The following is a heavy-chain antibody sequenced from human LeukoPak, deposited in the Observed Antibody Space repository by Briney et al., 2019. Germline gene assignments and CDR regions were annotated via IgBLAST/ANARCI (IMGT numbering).Heavy chain of an antibody. V-gene: IGHV1-2*02. CDR3: ARYHYGSGSYYNALPFFDP. CDR1: GYTFTGYY. CDR2: INPNSGGT. D-gene: IGHD3-10*01. J-gene: IGHJ5*02. Sequence: GASVKVSCKASGYTFTGYYMHWVRQAPGQGLEWMGWINPNSGGTNYAQKFQGRVTMTRDTSISTAYMELSRLRSDDTAVYYCARYHYGSGSYYNALPFFDPWGQGTLVTVSS.